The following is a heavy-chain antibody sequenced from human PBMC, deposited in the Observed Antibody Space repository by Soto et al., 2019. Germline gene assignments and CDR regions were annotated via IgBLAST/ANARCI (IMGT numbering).Heavy chain of an antibody. J-gene: IGHJ4*02. CDR1: GFTFSSYW. CDR3: AKAVDLEWLPFDY. CDR2: INSDGSST. Sequence: GGSLRLSCAASGFTFSSYWLHWVRQAPGKGLVWVSRINSDGSSTNYADSVKGRFTISRDNAKNTLYLQMNSLRAEDTAVYYCAKAVDLEWLPFDYWGQGTLVTVSS. V-gene: IGHV3-74*01. D-gene: IGHD3-3*01.